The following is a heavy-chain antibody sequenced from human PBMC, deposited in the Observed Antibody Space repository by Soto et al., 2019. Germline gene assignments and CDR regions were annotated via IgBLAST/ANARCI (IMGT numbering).Heavy chain of an antibody. V-gene: IGHV4-34*01. Sequence: QVQLQQWGAGLLKPSETLSLTCAVYGGSFSGYYWSWIRQPPGKGLEWIGEINHSGSTNYNPSLKSRVTISVDTSKNQFSLKLSSVTAADTAVYYYARTTVSIGYFDYWGQGTLVTVSS. CDR2: INHSGST. CDR1: GGSFSGYY. J-gene: IGHJ4*02. CDR3: ARTTVSIGYFDY. D-gene: IGHD4-17*01.